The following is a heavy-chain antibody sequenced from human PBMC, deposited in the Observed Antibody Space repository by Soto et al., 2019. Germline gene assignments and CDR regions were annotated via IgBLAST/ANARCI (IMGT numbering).Heavy chain of an antibody. V-gene: IGHV4-59*01. CDR2: VSSTGST. CDR3: ARFSPPRKSYDSNPGWFDP. Sequence: SETLSHTCPVSGVNLNSYYWTWIRQSPGKGLEWIGYVSSTGSTNYNPSLKSRLTMSLDTSTNEVSLSLTSVTAADAAVYFCARFSPPRKSYDSNPGWFDPWGQGIMVTVSS. D-gene: IGHD3-22*01. J-gene: IGHJ5*02. CDR1: GVNLNSYY.